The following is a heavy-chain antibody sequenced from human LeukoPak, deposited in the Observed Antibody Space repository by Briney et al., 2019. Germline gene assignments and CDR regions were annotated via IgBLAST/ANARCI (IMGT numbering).Heavy chain of an antibody. V-gene: IGHV3-23*01. J-gene: IGHJ4*02. Sequence: GGSLRLSCAASGFTFSNYGVSWVRQAPGGGLEWVSLISDSTWYADSVKVRFTISRDVSQNTLYLQMNSLRDEDTAVYYCAKDRRSYGGTSFDSWGQGTLVTVSS. CDR1: GFTFSNYG. D-gene: IGHD4-23*01. CDR2: ISDST. CDR3: AKDRRSYGGTSFDS.